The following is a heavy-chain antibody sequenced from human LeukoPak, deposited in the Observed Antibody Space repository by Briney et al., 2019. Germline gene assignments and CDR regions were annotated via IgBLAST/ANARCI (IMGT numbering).Heavy chain of an antibody. D-gene: IGHD3-3*01. CDR2: IYTSGST. Sequence: PSETLSLTCTVSGGSISSYYWSWIRQPAGKGLEWIGRIYTSGSTNYNPSLKSRVTMSVDTSKNQFSLRLSSVTAADTAVYYCAGNYYDFWSGYFDYWGQGTLVTVSS. V-gene: IGHV4-4*07. CDR1: GGSISSYY. J-gene: IGHJ4*02. CDR3: AGNYYDFWSGYFDY.